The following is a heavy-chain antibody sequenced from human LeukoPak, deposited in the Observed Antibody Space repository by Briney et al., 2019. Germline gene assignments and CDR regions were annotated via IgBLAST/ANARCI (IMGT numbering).Heavy chain of an antibody. D-gene: IGHD6-13*01. CDR3: ARLYSALPAFDY. CDR1: GFTLSTYS. J-gene: IGHJ4*02. Sequence: PGGSLRLSCAASGFTLSTYSVTWVRQAPGKGLEWVSNISSSTNVIYYADSVKGRFTISRDNAKNSLYLQMNSLRADDTAVYYCARLYSALPAFDYWGQGTLVTVSS. V-gene: IGHV3-48*01. CDR2: ISSSTNVI.